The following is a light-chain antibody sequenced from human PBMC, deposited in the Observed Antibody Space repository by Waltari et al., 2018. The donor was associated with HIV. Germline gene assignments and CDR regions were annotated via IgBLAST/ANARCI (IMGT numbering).Light chain of an antibody. CDR2: QAS. J-gene: IGKJ1*01. CDR1: QNVGAF. V-gene: IGKV1-5*03. Sequence: DIRLTPSPSTLSASAGDRVAITCRAGQNVGAFLAWYQQKPGKPPKLLIFQASILEGGVPSRFSGSVSGSDFTLTINGLQSDDFATYYCHQYASFSGTFGQGTKVELK. CDR3: HQYASFSGT.